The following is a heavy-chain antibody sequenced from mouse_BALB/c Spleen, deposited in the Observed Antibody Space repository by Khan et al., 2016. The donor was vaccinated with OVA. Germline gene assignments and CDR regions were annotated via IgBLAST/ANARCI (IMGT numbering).Heavy chain of an antibody. CDR1: GYSITSGYG. D-gene: IGHD3-3*01. Sequence: EVQLQESGPGLVKPSQSLSLTCTVTGYSITSGYGWNWIRQFPGNKLEWMGYISYNGSTKYNPSLKSRISITRDTSKNQFFLQLNSVTSEDPATYYCARTARIRYWGQGTTLTVSS. V-gene: IGHV3-2*02. CDR2: ISYNGST. CDR3: ARTARIRY. J-gene: IGHJ2*01.